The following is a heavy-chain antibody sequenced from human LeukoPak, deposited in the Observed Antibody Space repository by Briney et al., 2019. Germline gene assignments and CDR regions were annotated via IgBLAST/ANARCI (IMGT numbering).Heavy chain of an antibody. CDR1: GYTFTGYY. J-gene: IGHJ4*02. CDR2: INPNSGGT. Sequence: GASVKVSCKASGYTFTGYYMHWVRQAPGQGLEWMGWINPNSGGTNYAQKLQGRVTMTTDTSTSTAYMELRSLRSDDTAVYYCASGDLLWFGELGIGPFGYWGQGTLVTVSS. V-gene: IGHV1-2*02. D-gene: IGHD3-10*01. CDR3: ASGDLLWFGELGIGPFGY.